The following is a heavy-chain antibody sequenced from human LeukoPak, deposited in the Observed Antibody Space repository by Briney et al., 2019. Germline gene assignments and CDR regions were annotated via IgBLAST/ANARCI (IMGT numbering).Heavy chain of an antibody. D-gene: IGHD3-22*01. V-gene: IGHV1-18*01. CDR3: ARGYYYDSSGYLSLDY. Sequence: ASVKVSCKASGYTFTSYGISWVRQAPGQGLEWMGWISAYNGNTNYAQKLQGRVTMTTDTSTSTAYMELRSLRSDDTAVYYCARGYYYDSSGYLSLDYWGQGTLVTVSS. CDR2: ISAYNGNT. J-gene: IGHJ4*02. CDR1: GYTFTSYG.